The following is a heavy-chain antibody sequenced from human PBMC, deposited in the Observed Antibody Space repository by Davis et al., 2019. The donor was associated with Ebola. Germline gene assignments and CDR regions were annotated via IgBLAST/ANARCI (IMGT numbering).Heavy chain of an antibody. V-gene: IGHV3-74*01. Sequence: GESLKISCAASGFTFSSYWMHWVRQAPGKGLVWVSRINSDGSSTSYADSVKGRFTISRDNAKNTLYLQMNSLRAEDTAVYYCARGSRRYSSSSFDYWGQGTLVTVSS. CDR3: ARGSRRYSSSSFDY. D-gene: IGHD6-6*01. CDR2: INSDGSST. J-gene: IGHJ4*02. CDR1: GFTFSSYW.